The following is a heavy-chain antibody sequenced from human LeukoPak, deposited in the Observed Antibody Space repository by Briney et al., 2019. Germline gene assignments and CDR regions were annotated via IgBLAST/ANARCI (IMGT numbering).Heavy chain of an antibody. Sequence: PGGSLRLSCAASGFTFSSYGMHWVRQAPGKGLEWVAFIRYDGSNKYYADSVKGRFTISRDNSKNTLYLQMNSLRAEDTAVYYCAKDMNDFWSGYTIGYFDYWGQGTLVTVSS. CDR2: IRYDGSNK. V-gene: IGHV3-30*02. D-gene: IGHD3-3*01. CDR3: AKDMNDFWSGYTIGYFDY. CDR1: GFTFSSYG. J-gene: IGHJ4*02.